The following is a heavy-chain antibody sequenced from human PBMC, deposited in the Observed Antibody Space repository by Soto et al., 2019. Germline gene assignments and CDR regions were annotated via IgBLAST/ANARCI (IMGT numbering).Heavy chain of an antibody. CDR3: AGSSHYHNSVTDV. CDR1: GGYISSGGYS. J-gene: IGHJ6*02. D-gene: IGHD3-22*01. V-gene: IGHV4-30-2*01. Sequence: SETLYLTCAVTGGYISSGGYSWSWIRQPPGKGLEWIGYIYRSGSTYYNPSLKSRVIISVDRSKNQLSLKLSSVTAADTVVYYCAGSSHYHNSVTDVWVQGTMVIVFS. CDR2: IYRSGST.